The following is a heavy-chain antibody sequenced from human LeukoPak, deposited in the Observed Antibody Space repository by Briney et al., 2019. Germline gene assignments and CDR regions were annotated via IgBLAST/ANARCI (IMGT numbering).Heavy chain of an antibody. V-gene: IGHV4-61*02. D-gene: IGHD3-10*01. Sequence: SETLSLTCTVSGGSISSGSYYWSWIRQPAGKGLEWIGRIYTSGSTNYNPSLKSRVTISVDTSKNQFSLKLSSVTAADTAVYYCARGTPTYYYGSGSYYNDYWGQGTLVTVSS. CDR3: ARGTPTYYYGSGSYYNDY. CDR1: GGSISSGSYY. CDR2: IYTSGST. J-gene: IGHJ4*02.